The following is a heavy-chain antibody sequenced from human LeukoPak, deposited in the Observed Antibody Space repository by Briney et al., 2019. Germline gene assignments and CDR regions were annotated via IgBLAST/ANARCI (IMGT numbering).Heavy chain of an antibody. CDR1: GYTFTSYG. Sequence: ASVKVSCKASGYTFTSYGISWVRQAPGQGLEWMGWISAYNGNTNYAQKLQGRVTMTTDTSTSTAYMELSSLRSEDTAVYYCASNYYDSSGYYYRDYYYYMDVWGKGTTVTVSS. V-gene: IGHV1-18*01. J-gene: IGHJ6*03. CDR2: ISAYNGNT. CDR3: ASNYYDSSGYYYRDYYYYMDV. D-gene: IGHD3-22*01.